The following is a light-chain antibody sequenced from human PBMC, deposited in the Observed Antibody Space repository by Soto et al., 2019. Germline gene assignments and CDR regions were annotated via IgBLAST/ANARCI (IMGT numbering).Light chain of an antibody. J-gene: IGKJ1*01. Sequence: DIQMTQSPSTLSASVGDRVTITCRASQNINNWLAWYQQKPGKAPKLLIYAASSLESAVPSRFSGSRSGTEFTLTISSLQPDDCATYYCQHYESNPWTFGQGTKVELK. V-gene: IGKV1-5*01. CDR1: QNINNW. CDR3: QHYESNPWT. CDR2: AAS.